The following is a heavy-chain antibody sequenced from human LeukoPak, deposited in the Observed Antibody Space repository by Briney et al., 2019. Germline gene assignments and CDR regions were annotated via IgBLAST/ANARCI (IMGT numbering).Heavy chain of an antibody. J-gene: IGHJ6*02. CDR1: GFTFDDYA. CDR3: AKAVVPAAMHVYYYGMDV. V-gene: IGHV3-9*01. D-gene: IGHD2-2*01. CDR2: ISWNSGSI. Sequence: GGSLRLSCAASGFTFDDYAMHWVRQAPGKGLEWVSGISWNSGSIGYADSVKGRFTISRDSAKNSLYLQMNSLRAEDTALYYCAKAVVPAAMHVYYYGMDVWGQGTTVTVSS.